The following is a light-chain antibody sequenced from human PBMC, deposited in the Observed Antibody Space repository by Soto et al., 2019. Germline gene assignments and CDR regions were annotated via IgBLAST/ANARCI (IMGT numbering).Light chain of an antibody. J-gene: IGKJ3*01. Sequence: EIVMTQSPATLSVSPGERATPSCRSSQSVSSNLAWYQQKPGQAPRLLIYGASNRATGIPARFSGSGSGTDFTLTISRLEPEDFAVYYCQQYGSSPPFTFGPGTKVDI. CDR1: QSVSSN. CDR3: QQYGSSPPFT. CDR2: GAS. V-gene: IGKV3-20*01.